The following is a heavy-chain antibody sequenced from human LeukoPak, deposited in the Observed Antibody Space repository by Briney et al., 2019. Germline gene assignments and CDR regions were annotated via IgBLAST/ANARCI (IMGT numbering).Heavy chain of an antibody. CDR2: ISRSGATI. V-gene: IGHV3-48*03. Sequence: PGGSLRLSCAASGFSFNDYEMNWVRQAPGKGMEWVSYISRSGATILYADSVRGRFTISRDNAENSLYLQMNSLRAEDTAVYYCSRSPNRSRQLFDFWGQGTLVTVSS. D-gene: IGHD2-2*01. CDR3: SRSPNRSRQLFDF. CDR1: GFSFNDYE. J-gene: IGHJ4*02.